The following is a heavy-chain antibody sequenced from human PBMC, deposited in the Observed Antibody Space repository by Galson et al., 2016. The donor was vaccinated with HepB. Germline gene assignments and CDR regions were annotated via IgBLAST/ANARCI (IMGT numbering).Heavy chain of an antibody. D-gene: IGHD1-1*01. CDR2: IYSGGST. V-gene: IGHV3-53*01. Sequence: SLRLSCAASGFTVSSNYMSWVRQTPGKGLEWVSVIYSGGSTYYADSVKGRFTISRDNSKNTVYLQMNSLRAEDTAVYYCARGAGTTHFDYWGQGTLVTVSS. CDR1: GFTVSSNY. CDR3: ARGAGTTHFDY. J-gene: IGHJ4*02.